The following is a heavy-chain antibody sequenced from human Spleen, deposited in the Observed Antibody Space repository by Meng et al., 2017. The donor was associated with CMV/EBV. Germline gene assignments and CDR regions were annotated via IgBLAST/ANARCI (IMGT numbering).Heavy chain of an antibody. CDR1: GVAFDTYS. CDR3: ARDQGYCTKGICHYGYYYGMDF. Sequence: GGSLRLSGAASGVAFDTYSVNWVRQAPGKGLEWVSSISSGSTDIHYAESVKDRFTISRDNAKNSLYLQMSSLRAEDTAVYYCARDQGYCTKGICHYGYYYGMDFWCQGTTVTVS. D-gene: IGHD2-8*01. J-gene: IGHJ6*02. V-gene: IGHV3-21*01. CDR2: ISSGSTDI.